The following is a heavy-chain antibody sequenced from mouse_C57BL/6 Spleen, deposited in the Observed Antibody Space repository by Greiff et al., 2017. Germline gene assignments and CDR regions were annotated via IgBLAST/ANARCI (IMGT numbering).Heavy chain of an antibody. Sequence: EVKLVESGGGLVKPGGSLKLSCAASGFTFSDYGMHWVRQAPEKGLEWVAYISRGSSTIYYADTVKGRFTISRDNAKNTLFLQMTSLRCEETAMYYCARDYGSSYWYFDVWGTGTPVTVSS. CDR2: ISRGSSTI. V-gene: IGHV5-17*01. J-gene: IGHJ1*03. D-gene: IGHD1-1*01. CDR3: ARDYGSSYWYFDV. CDR1: GFTFSDYG.